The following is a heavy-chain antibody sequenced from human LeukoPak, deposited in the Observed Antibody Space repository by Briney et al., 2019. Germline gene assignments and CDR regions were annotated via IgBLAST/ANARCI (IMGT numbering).Heavy chain of an antibody. CDR3: ASSRLGYYGSGSHDY. V-gene: IGHV4-59*01. D-gene: IGHD3-10*01. Sequence: PSETLSLTCTVSGGSISSYYWSWIRQPPGKGLEWIGYIYYSGSTNYNPSLKSRVTISVDTSKNQFSLKLSSVTAADTAVYYCASSRLGYYGSGSHDYWGQGTLVTVSS. CDR1: GGSISSYY. CDR2: IYYSGST. J-gene: IGHJ4*02.